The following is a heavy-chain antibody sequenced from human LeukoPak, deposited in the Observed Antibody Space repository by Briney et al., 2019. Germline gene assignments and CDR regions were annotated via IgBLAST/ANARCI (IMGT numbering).Heavy chain of an antibody. CDR3: ARLSSTTVTTSEGMDV. V-gene: IGHV5-51*01. Sequence: GESLKISCKGSGYSFTSYWICWVRQLPEKGLEWMGIIYPGDSDTRYSPSFQGQVTISADKSISTAYLQWSSLKASDTAMYYCARLSSTTVTTSEGMDVWGQGTTVTVSS. J-gene: IGHJ6*02. CDR2: IYPGDSDT. CDR1: GYSFTSYW. D-gene: IGHD4-11*01.